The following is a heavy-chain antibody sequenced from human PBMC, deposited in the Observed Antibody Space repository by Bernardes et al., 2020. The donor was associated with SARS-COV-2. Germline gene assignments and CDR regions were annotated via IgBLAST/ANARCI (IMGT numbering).Heavy chain of an antibody. J-gene: IGHJ6*02. CDR3: ARDITATTTDFGENYYGMDV. Sequence: SMKVSCKASGGTFSNYGISWVRQAPGQGLEWMGRIIPILGIANYAQKFQGRVTITADKSTSTAYMELSSLRSDDTAVYYCARDITATTTDFGENYYGMDVWGQGTTVTVSS. CDR2: IIPILGIA. D-gene: IGHD1-20*01. V-gene: IGHV1-69*04. CDR1: GGTFSNYG.